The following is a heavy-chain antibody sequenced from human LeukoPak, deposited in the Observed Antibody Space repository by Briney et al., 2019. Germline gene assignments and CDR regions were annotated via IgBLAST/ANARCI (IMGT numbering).Heavy chain of an antibody. CDR1: GGSISSYY. CDR3: ARGRGYAFDI. D-gene: IGHD1-26*01. Sequence: KASETLSLTCTVSGGSISSYYWSWIRRPPGKGLEWIGHIYYSGSTNYNPSLKSRVTISVDTSKNQFSLKLSSVTAADTAVYYCARGRGYAFDIWGQGTMVTVPS. CDR2: IYYSGST. J-gene: IGHJ3*02. V-gene: IGHV4-59*01.